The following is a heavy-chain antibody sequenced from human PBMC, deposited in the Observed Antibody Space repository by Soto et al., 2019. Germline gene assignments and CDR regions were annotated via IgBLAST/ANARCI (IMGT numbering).Heavy chain of an antibody. CDR1: GFSISDYG. Sequence: QVQLVESGGGVVQPGWSLRLSCAASGFSISDYGMEWVRQAPGKGLEWVALISYDGSNTYYADSVKGRFPISRDNSKDTLFLQMTGLRREDTAVYYCAKGAGDRLSLGMDVWGQGTTVTVSS. V-gene: IGHV3-30*18. CDR2: ISYDGSNT. D-gene: IGHD1-26*01. J-gene: IGHJ6*02. CDR3: AKGAGDRLSLGMDV.